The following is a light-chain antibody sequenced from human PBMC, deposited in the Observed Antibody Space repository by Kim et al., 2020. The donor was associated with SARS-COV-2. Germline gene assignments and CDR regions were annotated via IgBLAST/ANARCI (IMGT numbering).Light chain of an antibody. J-gene: IGKJ2*01. Sequence: SPGERAALSCRASQSVSSSYLAWYQQKPGQAPRLLIYGASSRATDIPDRVSGSGSGTDFTLTISRLEPEDFAVYYCQQYGSSPHTFGQGTKLEI. CDR1: QSVSSSY. V-gene: IGKV3-20*01. CDR3: QQYGSSPHT. CDR2: GAS.